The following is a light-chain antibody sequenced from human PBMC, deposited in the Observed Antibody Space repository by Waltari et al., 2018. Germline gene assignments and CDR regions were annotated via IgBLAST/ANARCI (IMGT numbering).Light chain of an antibody. CDR1: SLRTSY. V-gene: IGLV3-19*01. J-gene: IGLJ3*02. CDR2: GKD. CDR3: SSRNGRANEVV. Sequence: SSELTQDPAVSVALGQTVRITCQGDSLRTSYAGWYQLKPGQAPVLVMFGKDKRPSGIPDRFFGYSSGTTASLTITGAQAEDEADDYCSSRNGRANEVVFAGGTKVTVL.